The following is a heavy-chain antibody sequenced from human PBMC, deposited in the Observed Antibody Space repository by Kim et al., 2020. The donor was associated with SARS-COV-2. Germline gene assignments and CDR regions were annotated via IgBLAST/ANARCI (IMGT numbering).Heavy chain of an antibody. J-gene: IGHJ1*01. V-gene: IGHV5-10-1*01. CDR2: IDPSDSYT. CDR3: ARLDYGGTRVSSAEYFQH. D-gene: IGHD4-17*01. Sequence: GESLKISCKGSGYSFTSYWISWVRQMPGKGLEWMGRIDPSDSYTNYSPSFQGHVTISADKSISTAYLQWSSLKASDTAMYYCARLDYGGTRVSSAEYFQHWGQGTLVTVSS. CDR1: GYSFTSYW.